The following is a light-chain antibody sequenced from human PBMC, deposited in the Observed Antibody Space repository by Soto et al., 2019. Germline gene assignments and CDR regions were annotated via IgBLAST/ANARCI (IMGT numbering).Light chain of an antibody. CDR1: QSITEK. V-gene: IGKV3-15*01. J-gene: IGKJ5*01. CDR3: QQYSDLPMT. CDR2: GAF. Sequence: IVMTPSPDTLAVSPGERATPSCRASQSITEKVVWYQQKSGQAPRLLIYGAFTRAAGVPARFSGSGSGTDFTLTISRLEPEDFAVYFCQQYSDLPMTFGQGTRLEIK.